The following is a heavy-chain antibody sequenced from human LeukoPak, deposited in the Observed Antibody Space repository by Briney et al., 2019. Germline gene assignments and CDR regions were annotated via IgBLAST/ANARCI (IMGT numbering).Heavy chain of an antibody. CDR2: IIPILGIA. CDR3: AREDDYYDSSGYYYYFDY. J-gene: IGHJ4*02. Sequence: SVKVSCKASGGTFSSYAISWVRQAPGQGLGWMGRIIPILGIANYAQKFQGRVTITADKSTSTAYMELSSLRSEDTAVYYCAREDDYYDSSGYYYYFDYWGQGTLVTVSS. V-gene: IGHV1-69*04. CDR1: GGTFSSYA. D-gene: IGHD3-22*01.